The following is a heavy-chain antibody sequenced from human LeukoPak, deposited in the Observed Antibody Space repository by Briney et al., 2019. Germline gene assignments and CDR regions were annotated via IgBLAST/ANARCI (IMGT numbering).Heavy chain of an antibody. J-gene: IGHJ4*02. CDR3: ARDPPWGCSSTSCYLSGY. V-gene: IGHV1-69*05. CDR1: GGTFSSNT. Sequence: GASVKVSCKASGGTFSSNTISWVRQAPGQGLECMGGIIPIFGTANYAQKLQGRVTMTTDTSTSTAYMELRSLRSDDTAVYYCARDPPWGCSSTSCYLSGYWGQGTLVTVSS. CDR2: IIPIFGTA. D-gene: IGHD2-2*01.